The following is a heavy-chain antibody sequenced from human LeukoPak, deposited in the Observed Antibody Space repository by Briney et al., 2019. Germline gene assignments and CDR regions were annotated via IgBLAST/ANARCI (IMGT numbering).Heavy chain of an antibody. CDR3: ATLSSPVDY. Sequence: ASVKVSCTVSGYTLTELSMHWVRQAPGKGLEWMGGFDPEDGETIYAQTFQGRVTMTGDTSTDTAYMELSSLRSEDTAVYYCATLSSPVDYWGQGTLVTVSS. V-gene: IGHV1-24*01. J-gene: IGHJ4*02. CDR2: FDPEDGET. CDR1: GYTLTELS. D-gene: IGHD6-13*01.